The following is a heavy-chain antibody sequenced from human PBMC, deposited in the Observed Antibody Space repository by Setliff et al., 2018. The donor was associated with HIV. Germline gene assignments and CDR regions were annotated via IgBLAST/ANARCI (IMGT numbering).Heavy chain of an antibody. J-gene: IGHJ4*02. CDR2: IYTTGIT. Sequence: PSETLSLTCTVSGGSIDSGSYYWTWIRQPAGKAPEWIGRIYTTGITDYSPSLKSRVAISLETSKSHFSLTLRSVTAADTAIYYCAREPWAKIRGGTFDSWGQGIRVTVSS. V-gene: IGHV4-61*02. CDR1: GGSIDSGSYY. CDR3: AREPWAKIRGGTFDS. D-gene: IGHD3-10*01.